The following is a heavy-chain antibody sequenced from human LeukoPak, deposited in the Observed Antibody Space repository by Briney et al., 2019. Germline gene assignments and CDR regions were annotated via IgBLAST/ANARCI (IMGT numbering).Heavy chain of an antibody. Sequence: GGSLRLSCAASGFTFSSYSMNWVRQAPGKGLEWVSSISSSSSYIYYADSVKGRFTISRDNAKNSLYLQTNSLRAEDTAVYYCARDYRRGGPAFDIWGQGTMVTVSS. V-gene: IGHV3-21*01. CDR2: ISSSSSYI. CDR3: ARDYRRGGPAFDI. CDR1: GFTFSSYS. J-gene: IGHJ3*02. D-gene: IGHD3-16*02.